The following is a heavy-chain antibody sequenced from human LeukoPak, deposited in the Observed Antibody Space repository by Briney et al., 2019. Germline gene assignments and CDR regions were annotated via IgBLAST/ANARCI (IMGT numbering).Heavy chain of an antibody. CDR2: IRSKANSYAT. Sequence: GGSLRLSSAASGFTFSGSAMHWVRQASGKGLEWVGRIRSKANSYATAYAASVKGRFTISRDDSKNTAYLQMNSLKTEDTAVYYCTRPISYYDSSGYYPSSYFDLWGRGTLVTVSS. V-gene: IGHV3-73*01. CDR3: TRPISYYDSSGYYPSSYFDL. D-gene: IGHD3-22*01. J-gene: IGHJ2*01. CDR1: GFTFSGSA.